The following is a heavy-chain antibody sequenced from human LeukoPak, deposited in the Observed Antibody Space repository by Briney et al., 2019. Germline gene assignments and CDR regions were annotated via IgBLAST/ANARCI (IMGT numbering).Heavy chain of an antibody. CDR2: ISSSSSYI. V-gene: IGHV3-21*01. Sequence: PGGSLRLSCAASGFPFSTYTMNWVRQAPGKGLEWVSSISSSSSYIYYADSMKGRFTISRDNAKNSLYLQMNNLRAEDTAVYYCARDVHNWNYGGHLAFDIWGQGTMVTVSS. D-gene: IGHD1-7*01. CDR1: GFPFSTYT. CDR3: ARDVHNWNYGGHLAFDI. J-gene: IGHJ3*02.